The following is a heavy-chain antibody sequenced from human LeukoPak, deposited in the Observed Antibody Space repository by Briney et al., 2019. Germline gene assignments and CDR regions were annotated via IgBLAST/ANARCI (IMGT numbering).Heavy chain of an antibody. V-gene: IGHV4-4*07. CDR3: ARDLQRLGFDP. J-gene: IGHJ5*02. CDR1: GRPLSSYY. CDR2: IYTSGST. Sequence: PSETLSLTCTVSGRPLSSYYWSWIRQPAGKGLEWIGRIYTSGSTNYNPSLKRRVTMSVDTSKNQFSLRRSSVTAADTAVYYCARDLQRLGFDPWGQGTLVTVSS. D-gene: IGHD3-16*01.